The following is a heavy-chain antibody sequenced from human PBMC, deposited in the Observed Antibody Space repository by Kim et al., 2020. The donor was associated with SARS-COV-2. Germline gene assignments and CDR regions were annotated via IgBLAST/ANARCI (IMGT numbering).Heavy chain of an antibody. CDR3: ARTRSVRGVARKRYYYYGMDV. Sequence: ASVKVSCKASGYTFTSYDINWVRQATGQGLEWMGWMNPNSGNTGYAQKFQGRVTMTRNTSISTAYMELSSLRSEDTAVYYCARTRSVRGVARKRYYYYGMDVWGQGTTVTVSS. D-gene: IGHD3-10*01. J-gene: IGHJ6*02. CDR1: GYTFTSYD. CDR2: MNPNSGNT. V-gene: IGHV1-8*01.